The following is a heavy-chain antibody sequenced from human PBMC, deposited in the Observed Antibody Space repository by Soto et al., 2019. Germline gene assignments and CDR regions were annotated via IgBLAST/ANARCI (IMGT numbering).Heavy chain of an antibody. D-gene: IGHD6-13*01. J-gene: IGHJ5*02. CDR1: GFTFSSYT. CDR2: ISSSSTI. V-gene: IGHV3-48*02. CDR3: ARGVGYNWFDP. Sequence: EVQLVESGGGLVQPGGSLRLSCAASGFTFSSYTMKWVSQAPGKGLEWVSYISSSSTIYYADSVKGRFTISRDNAKNSLYLQMNSLRDEDTDVYYCARGVGYNWFDPWGQGTLVTVSS.